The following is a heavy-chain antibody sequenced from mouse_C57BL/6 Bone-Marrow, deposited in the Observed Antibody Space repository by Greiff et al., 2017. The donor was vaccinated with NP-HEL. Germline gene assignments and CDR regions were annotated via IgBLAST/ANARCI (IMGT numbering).Heavy chain of an antibody. D-gene: IGHD2-14*01. CDR2: IRSKSNNYAT. J-gene: IGHJ3*01. V-gene: IGHV10-1*01. CDR1: GFSFNTYA. Sequence: EVKLVESGGGLVQPKGSLKLSCAASGFSFNTYAMNWVRQAPGKGLEWVARIRSKSNNYATYYADSVKDRFTISRDDSESMLYLQMNNLKTEDTAMYYCVRHARYDGSFAYWGQGTLVTVSA. CDR3: VRHARYDGSFAY.